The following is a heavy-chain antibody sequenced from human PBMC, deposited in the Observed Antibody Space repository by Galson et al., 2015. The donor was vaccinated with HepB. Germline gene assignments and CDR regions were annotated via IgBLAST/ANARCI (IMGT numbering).Heavy chain of an antibody. CDR2: ISSSGSTI. D-gene: IGHD4-11*01. Sequence: SLRLSCAASGFTFSDYYMSWIRQAPGKGLEWVSYISSSGSTIYYADSVKGRFTISRDNAKNSLYLQMNSLRAEDTAVYYCAREIETTVTNFDYWGQGTLVTVSS. J-gene: IGHJ4*02. CDR1: GFTFSDYY. V-gene: IGHV3-11*04. CDR3: AREIETTVTNFDY.